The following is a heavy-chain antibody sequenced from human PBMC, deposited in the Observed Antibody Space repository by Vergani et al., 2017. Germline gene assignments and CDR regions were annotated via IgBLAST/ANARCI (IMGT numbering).Heavy chain of an antibody. V-gene: IGHV3-23*01. D-gene: IGHD3-16*01. CDR2: ISGSGGST. CDR1: GFTFSSYA. Sequence: EVQLLESGGGLVQPGGSLRLSCAASGFTFSSYAMSWVRQAPGKGLEWVSAISGSGGSTYYAASVKGRFTIPRDNSKNTLYLQMNSLRAEATAVYYWAKDPAYSPEKYFAYWGQGSLVTVSS. J-gene: IGHJ4*02. CDR3: AKDPAYSPEKYFAY.